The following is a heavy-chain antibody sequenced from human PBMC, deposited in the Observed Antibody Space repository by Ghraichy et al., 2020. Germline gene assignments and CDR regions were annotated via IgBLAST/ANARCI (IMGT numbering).Heavy chain of an antibody. V-gene: IGHV3-23*01. D-gene: IGHD3-9*01. CDR3: AKAYYDIMGPDY. CDR1: GFTFSSYA. CDR2: ISGSGGST. J-gene: IGHJ4*02. Sequence: LSLTCAASGFTFSSYAMSWVRQAPGKGLEWVSAISGSGGSTYYADSVKGRFTISRDNSKNTLYLQMNSLRAEDTAVYYCAKAYYDIMGPDYWGQGTLVTVSS.